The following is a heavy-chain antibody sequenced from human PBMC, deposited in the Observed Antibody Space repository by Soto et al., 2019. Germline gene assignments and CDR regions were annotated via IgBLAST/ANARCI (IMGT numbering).Heavy chain of an antibody. CDR1: GGSISGYY. D-gene: IGHD6-13*01. V-gene: IGHV4-59*08. Sequence: SETLSLTCTVSGGSISGYYWNWIRQPPGKGLEWIGYIYNSGSTNYNPSLKSRVTISADTSKNLLSLKLSSVTAADTAVYYCASEAIAAPGYWGQGTLVTVS. CDR2: IYNSGST. J-gene: IGHJ4*02. CDR3: ASEAIAAPGY.